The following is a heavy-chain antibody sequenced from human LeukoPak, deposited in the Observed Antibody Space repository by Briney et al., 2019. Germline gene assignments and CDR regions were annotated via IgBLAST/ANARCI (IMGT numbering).Heavy chain of an antibody. V-gene: IGHV1-8*01. J-gene: IGHJ6*02. Sequence: ASVKVSCKASGYTFTSYDINWVRQATGQGLEWMGWMNPNSGNTGYAQKFQGRVTMTRNTSISTAYMELSSLRSEDTAVYYCARLTNNYSSGWYAFFEVYYYYGMDVWGQGTTVTVSS. D-gene: IGHD6-19*01. CDR1: GYTFTSYD. CDR2: MNPNSGNT. CDR3: ARLTNNYSSGWYAFFEVYYYYGMDV.